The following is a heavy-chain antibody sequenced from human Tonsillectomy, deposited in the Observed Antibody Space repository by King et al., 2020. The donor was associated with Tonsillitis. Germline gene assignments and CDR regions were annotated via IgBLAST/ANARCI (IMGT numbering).Heavy chain of an antibody. D-gene: IGHD2-8*01. CDR3: AGXGTLXXRGXXXXX. Sequence: VQLVESGGGLVKPGGSLRLSCAASGFTFSSYNMNWVRQAPGXGLEWVSSIDPTSRYIYYTGSLKGRXTISRDNTKNSLYLEMSSLRAEDTALYYCAGXGTLXXRGXXXXXWGQGTQVXXXS. J-gene: IGHJ4*02. CDR1: GFTFSSYN. V-gene: IGHV3-21*01. CDR2: IDPTSRYI.